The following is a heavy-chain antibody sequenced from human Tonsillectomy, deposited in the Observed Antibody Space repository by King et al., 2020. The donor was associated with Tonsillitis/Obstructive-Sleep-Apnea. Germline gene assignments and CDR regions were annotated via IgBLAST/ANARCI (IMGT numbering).Heavy chain of an antibody. J-gene: IGHJ4*02. D-gene: IGHD2-15*01. V-gene: IGHV4-31*03. CDR3: ARDRCSGGSCYPDY. Sequence: QLQESGPGLVKPSQTLSLTCTVSGGSISSGGYYLSWIRQPPGKGLEWIGYIYYSGSTYYNPSLKGRVTMSVDTSKTQFSLKLSSVTAADTAVYYCARDRCSGGSCYPDYWGQGTLVTVSS. CDR1: GGSISSGGYY. CDR2: IYYSGST.